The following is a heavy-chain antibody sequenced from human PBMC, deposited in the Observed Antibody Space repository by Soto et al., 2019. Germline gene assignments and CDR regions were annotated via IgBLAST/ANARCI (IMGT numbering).Heavy chain of an antibody. J-gene: IGHJ6*02. CDR2: IVVGSGDT. CDR1: GFTFSSSA. D-gene: IGHD4-17*01. V-gene: IGHV1-58*01. Sequence: QMQLVQSGPEVKKPGTSVKVSCKSSGFTFSSSAVQWVRQARGQRLEWIGWIVVGSGDTNYAQKFQERVTLTRDMSTSTAHMELSSLRSEDTAVYYCASDSRMTAVTQSSRSGVDVWGQGTTVTVSS. CDR3: ASDSRMTAVTQSSRSGVDV.